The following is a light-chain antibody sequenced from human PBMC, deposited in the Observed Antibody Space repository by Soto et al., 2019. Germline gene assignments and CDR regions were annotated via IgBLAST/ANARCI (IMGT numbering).Light chain of an antibody. Sequence: EIVLTQSPGTLSLSPGERATLSCRASQSVSSSYLSWYQQTPDQAPRLLIYGASSRATGIPDRFSGSGSGTDFTLTITSLQLEEFAVYYCHQYDSSPRTFGQGTKVEIK. CDR1: QSVSSSY. J-gene: IGKJ2*01. CDR3: HQYDSSPRT. CDR2: GAS. V-gene: IGKV3-20*01.